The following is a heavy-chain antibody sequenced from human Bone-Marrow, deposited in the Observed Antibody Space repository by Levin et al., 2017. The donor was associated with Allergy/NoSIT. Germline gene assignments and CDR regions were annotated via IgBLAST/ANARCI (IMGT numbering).Heavy chain of an antibody. V-gene: IGHV3-11*01. CDR2: ISGGGITT. CDR3: ARVVASTWLSSEYYCYMDV. Sequence: GESLKISCAASGFTFSDHSMTWIRQAPGKGLEWIAYISGGGITTYYAESVKGRLTIARDDGKKSLFLQMDSLRGEDTAIYYCARVVASTWLSSEYYCYMDVWGKGTSVTVSS. D-gene: IGHD6-13*01. CDR1: GFTFSDHS. J-gene: IGHJ6*03.